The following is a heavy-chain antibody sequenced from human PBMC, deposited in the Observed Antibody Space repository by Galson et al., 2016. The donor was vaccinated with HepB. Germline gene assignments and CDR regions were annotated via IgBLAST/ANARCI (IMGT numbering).Heavy chain of an antibody. CDR3: TASGSPGLDY. J-gene: IGHJ4*02. CDR2: IKSKTHGGTT. Sequence: LRLSCAASGFTFSNAWMTWVRQAPGKGLEWVGRIKSKTHGGTTDYAAPVKGRFTISRDDSKNTLYLQMNSLKTEDTAVYDCTASGSPGLDYWGQGTLVTVSS. CDR1: GFTFSNAW. D-gene: IGHD3-10*01. V-gene: IGHV3-15*01.